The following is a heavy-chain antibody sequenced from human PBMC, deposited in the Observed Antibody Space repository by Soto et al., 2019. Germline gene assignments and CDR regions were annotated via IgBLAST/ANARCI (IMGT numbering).Heavy chain of an antibody. V-gene: IGHV5-51*01. Sequence: PGESLKISCKGSGYRFRSYWIGWVRQMPGKGLEWMGIIFPGDSDTRYSPSFQGQVTISVDTSISTAYLRWRRLMASDTAVYFCAIQIVEGACSNWGQGTLVTVSS. J-gene: IGHJ4*02. CDR3: AIQIVEGACSN. CDR1: GYRFRSYW. D-gene: IGHD1-26*01. CDR2: IFPGDSDT.